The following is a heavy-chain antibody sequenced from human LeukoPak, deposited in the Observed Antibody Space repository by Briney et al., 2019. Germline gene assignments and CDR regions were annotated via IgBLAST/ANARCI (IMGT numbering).Heavy chain of an antibody. J-gene: IGHJ5*02. Sequence: GESLKISCKGSGYSFTSYWIGWVRQMPGKGLEWMGIIYPGDSDTRYSPSFQGQVTISADKSISTAYLQWSSLKASDTAMYYCARNSRPIGSGSYYYAPNWFDPWGQGTLVTVSS. V-gene: IGHV5-51*01. CDR2: IYPGDSDT. CDR1: GYSFTSYW. D-gene: IGHD3-10*01. CDR3: ARNSRPIGSGSYYYAPNWFDP.